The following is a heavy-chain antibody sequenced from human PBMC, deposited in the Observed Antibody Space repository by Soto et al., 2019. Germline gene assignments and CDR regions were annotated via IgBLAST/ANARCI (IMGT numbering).Heavy chain of an antibody. CDR1: GFTFSRYD. D-gene: IGHD2-2*01. CDR3: ARVVSCSGISCPHYYMHV. Sequence: PGGSLRLSCAASGFTFSRYDMNWGRQAAGKGLEWVSAIGTASDTYYPGSVKGRFTTSRENAKNSLYLQMNSLRAEDTGVYYCARVVSCSGISCPHYYMHVWGKGPTVTGSS. V-gene: IGHV3-13*01. J-gene: IGHJ6*03. CDR2: IGTASDT.